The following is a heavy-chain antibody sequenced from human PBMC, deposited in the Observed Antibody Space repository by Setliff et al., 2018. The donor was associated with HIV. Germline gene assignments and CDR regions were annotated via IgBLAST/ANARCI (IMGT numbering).Heavy chain of an antibody. CDR3: VRGISRFCTSTSCFRPFFDH. CDR1: GFTLSGYW. Sequence: PGGSLRLSCDVSGFTLSGYWMHWVRQAPGKGLAWVSRINSDGTNIDVADSVKGRFSISRDNAKNSIFLQMNSLGVEDTAVYYCVRGISRFCTSTSCFRPFFDHWGRGILVTVSS. V-gene: IGHV3-74*01. J-gene: IGHJ4*02. CDR2: INSDGTNI. D-gene: IGHD2-2*01.